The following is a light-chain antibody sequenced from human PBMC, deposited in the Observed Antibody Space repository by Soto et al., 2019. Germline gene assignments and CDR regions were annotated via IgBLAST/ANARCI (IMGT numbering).Light chain of an antibody. V-gene: IGKV1-9*01. J-gene: IGKJ4*01. Sequence: IQLTQSPSSLSASVGDRVTITCRASQGIRSYLAWYQQNPGKAPKLLIYAASTLQSGVPSRFSGSGSGTDFTLTISSLQPEDFATYYCQQLNSYPLTFGGGTKVDIK. CDR1: QGIRSY. CDR2: AAS. CDR3: QQLNSYPLT.